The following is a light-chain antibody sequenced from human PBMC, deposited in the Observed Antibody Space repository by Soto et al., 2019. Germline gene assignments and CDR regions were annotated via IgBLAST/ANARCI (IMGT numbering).Light chain of an antibody. CDR2: DTT. CDR3: LVSYSGPRV. J-gene: IGLJ3*02. V-gene: IGLV7-46*01. CDR1: TGAVTSGHY. Sequence: QAVVTQEPSLTVSPGGTVTLTCGSSTGAVTSGHYPYWIQQKPGQAPRTLIFDTTDKHSWTPARFSGSLVGGKAALTLSGAQPEDEADYYCLVSYSGPRVFGGGTKVTVL.